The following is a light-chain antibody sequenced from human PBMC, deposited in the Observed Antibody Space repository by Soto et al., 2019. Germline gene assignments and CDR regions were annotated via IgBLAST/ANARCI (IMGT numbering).Light chain of an antibody. CDR3: MQGTHWPPT. V-gene: IGKV2-30*01. CDR1: QSIVYSDGKAY. CDR2: KAS. J-gene: IGKJ1*01. Sequence: DVVMTQSPVSLSVTLGQPASISCRSSQSIVYSDGKAYLSWFQQRPGQSSRRLIYKASNRDSGVPDRFSGSGSGTDFTLQIDRVEAEDVGMYYCMQGTHWPPTFGRGTRVEIK.